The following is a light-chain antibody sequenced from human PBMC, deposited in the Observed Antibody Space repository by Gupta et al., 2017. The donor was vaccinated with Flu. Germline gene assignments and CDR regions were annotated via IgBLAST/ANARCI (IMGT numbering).Light chain of an antibody. CDR1: TSDVGGYNY. V-gene: IGLV2-11*01. CDR3: CSYAGSFTGV. Sequence: QSALTQPRSVSGSPGQSVTISCTGTTSDVGGYNYVSWYQQHPDKAPKLMIFDVHKRPSGVPDRFSGSKSGNTASLTISGLQTEDEADYYCCSYAGSFTGVFGGGTKLTVL. CDR2: DVH. J-gene: IGLJ2*01.